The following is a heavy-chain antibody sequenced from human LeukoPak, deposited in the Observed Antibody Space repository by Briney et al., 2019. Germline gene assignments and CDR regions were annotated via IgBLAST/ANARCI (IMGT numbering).Heavy chain of an antibody. D-gene: IGHD3-22*01. V-gene: IGHV4-34*01. CDR2: INHSGST. J-gene: IGHJ4*02. CDR3: ARVHYYDSSGYYEDY. Sequence: SETLSLTCAVYGGSFSGYYWSWIRQPPGKGLEWIGEINHSGSTNYNPSLKSRVTISVDTSKNQFSLKLSSVTAADTAMYYCARVHYYDSSGYYEDYWGQGTLVTVSS. CDR1: GGSFSGYY.